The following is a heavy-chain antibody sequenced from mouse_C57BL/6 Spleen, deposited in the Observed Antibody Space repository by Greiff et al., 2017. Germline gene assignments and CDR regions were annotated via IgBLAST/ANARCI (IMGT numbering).Heavy chain of an antibody. CDR2: IDPNRGGT. CDR3: ARSGVVSYYAMDY. J-gene: IGHJ4*01. V-gene: IGHV1-72*01. Sequence: QVQLQQSGAELVKPGASVTLSCKASGYTFTSYWMHWVKQRPGRGLEWIGRIDPNRGGTKYNEQFKTKATLTVDKPSSTAYRMLSDLKSEDSAVYYCARSGVVSYYAMDYWGQGTSVTVSS. D-gene: IGHD1-1*01. CDR1: GYTFTSYW.